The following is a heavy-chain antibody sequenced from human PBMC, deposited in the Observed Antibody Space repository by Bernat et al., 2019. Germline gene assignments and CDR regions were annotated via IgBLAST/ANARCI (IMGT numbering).Heavy chain of an antibody. Sequence: QVQLVESGGGVVQPGRSLRLSCAASGFTFSSYGMHWVRQAPGKGLEWVAVISYDGSNKYYADSVKGRFTISRDNSKNTLYLQMNSLRAEDTAVYYCARWGGVVVAATGVHGMDVWGQGTTVTVSS. CDR2: ISYDGSNK. J-gene: IGHJ6*02. CDR1: GFTFSSYG. V-gene: IGHV3-30*03. D-gene: IGHD2-15*01. CDR3: ARWGGVVVAATGVHGMDV.